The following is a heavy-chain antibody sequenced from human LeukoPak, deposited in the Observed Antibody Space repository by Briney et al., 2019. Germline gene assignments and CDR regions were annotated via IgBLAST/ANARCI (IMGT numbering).Heavy chain of an antibody. V-gene: IGHV4-39*01. Sequence: SETLSLTCTVSGDSISSSSYYWGWIRQPPGKGLEWIGSIYYSGSTYYNPSLKSRVTISVDTSKNQFSLKLTSVTAADTAVYYCARHEGTSGWPFDYWGQGTLVTVSS. J-gene: IGHJ4*02. D-gene: IGHD6-19*01. CDR3: ARHEGTSGWPFDY. CDR1: GDSISSSSYY. CDR2: IYYSGST.